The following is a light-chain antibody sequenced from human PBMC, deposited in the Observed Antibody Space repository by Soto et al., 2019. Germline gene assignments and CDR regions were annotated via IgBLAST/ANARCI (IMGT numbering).Light chain of an antibody. J-gene: IGKJ4*01. CDR3: QQHSRSST. V-gene: IGKV1-39*01. CDR2: AAS. CDR1: QVIRTY. Sequence: DKQLSQSPSTQSACVRAHVTIPFRASQVIRTYLSWYQQRAGLAPRLLIYAASSLQSGLPPRFSGSGSGTDFTLTISRLEPEDSAVYYCQQHSRSSTFGGGTKVDIK.